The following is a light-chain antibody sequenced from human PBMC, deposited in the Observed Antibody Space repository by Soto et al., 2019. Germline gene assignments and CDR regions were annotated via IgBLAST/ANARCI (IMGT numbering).Light chain of an antibody. Sequence: EIVLTQSPGTLSLSPGERATLSCRASQSVSTNYLAWYQRKPGQAPRLLIYGASSRATDIPNRFSGSGSGTDFTIIITRLKAEDFAVYYCQQYGSSPTTFGHGTKVEIK. V-gene: IGKV3-20*01. CDR3: QQYGSSPTT. J-gene: IGKJ1*01. CDR1: QSVSTNY. CDR2: GAS.